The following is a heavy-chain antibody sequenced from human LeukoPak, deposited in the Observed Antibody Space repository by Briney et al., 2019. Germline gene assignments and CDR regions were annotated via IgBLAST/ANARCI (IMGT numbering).Heavy chain of an antibody. CDR1: GYTFSSYA. D-gene: IGHD6-13*01. Sequence: SVKVSCKASGYTFSSYAISWVRQAPGQGLEWMGGIIPIFGTANYAQKFQGRVTITTDESTSTAYMELSSLRSEDTAVYYCARGYFTSLSGPHHGMDVWGQGTTVTVSS. J-gene: IGHJ6*02. CDR2: IIPIFGTA. V-gene: IGHV1-69*05. CDR3: ARGYFTSLSGPHHGMDV.